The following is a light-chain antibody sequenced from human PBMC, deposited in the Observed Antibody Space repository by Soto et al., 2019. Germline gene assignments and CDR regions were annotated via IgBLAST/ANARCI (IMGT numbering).Light chain of an antibody. CDR3: AAWDDSLSGHYV. Sequence: QSVVTQPPSASGTPGQRVTLSCSGSSSNIGINTVDWYQHLPGTAPKLLIYSNNQRSSGVPDRISGSKSGTSASLAISGLQSEDEADYYCAAWDDSLSGHYVFGTGTKVTVL. V-gene: IGLV1-44*01. J-gene: IGLJ1*01. CDR1: SSNIGINT. CDR2: SNN.